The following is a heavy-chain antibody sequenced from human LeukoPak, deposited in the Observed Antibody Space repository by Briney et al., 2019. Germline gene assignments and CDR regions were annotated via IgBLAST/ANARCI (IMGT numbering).Heavy chain of an antibody. CDR1: GFTFSSYW. V-gene: IGHV3-7*03. Sequence: GGSLRLSCAASGFTFSSYWMSWVRQVPGKGLEWVANIKQDGSEKYYVDSVKGRFTISRDNSKNTLYLQMNSLRAEDTAVYYCAKEVRLQSWVWGAFDIWGQGTMVTVSS. D-gene: IGHD3-16*01. J-gene: IGHJ3*02. CDR3: AKEVRLQSWVWGAFDI. CDR2: IKQDGSEK.